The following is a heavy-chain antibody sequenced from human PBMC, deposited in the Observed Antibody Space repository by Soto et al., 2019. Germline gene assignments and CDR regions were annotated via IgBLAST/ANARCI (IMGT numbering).Heavy chain of an antibody. CDR2: ISHRGTP. V-gene: IGHV4-4*02. CDR3: ARHVGVPGTRGFDY. CDR1: GVSVSETYW. D-gene: IGHD6-13*01. Sequence: QVHLQESGPGLVEPSETLSLTCAVSGVSVSETYWWSWVRQPPGKGLEWIGEISHRGTPHYNASLWSRFIMSTATSRNQISLTLMSVTAADSASYFCARHVGVPGTRGFDYWGQGTLVTVSS. J-gene: IGHJ4*02.